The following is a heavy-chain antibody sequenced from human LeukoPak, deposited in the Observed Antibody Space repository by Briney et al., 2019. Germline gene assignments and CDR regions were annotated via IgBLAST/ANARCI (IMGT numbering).Heavy chain of an antibody. V-gene: IGHV3-23*05. CDR3: ARRAGEYSHPYDY. D-gene: IGHD4-17*01. CDR2: IYSGGNT. Sequence: GGSLRLSCAASAFTFSSYGMSWVRQAPGKGLEWVSFIYSGGNTHYSDSVKGRFTISRDNSKNTLYLQMNSLRAEDTAVYYCARRAGEYSHPYDYWGQGTLVTVSS. CDR1: AFTFSSYG. J-gene: IGHJ4*02.